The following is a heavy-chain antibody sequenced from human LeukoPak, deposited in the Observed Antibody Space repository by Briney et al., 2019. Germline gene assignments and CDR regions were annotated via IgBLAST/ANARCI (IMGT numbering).Heavy chain of an antibody. CDR1: GYTFTTYG. D-gene: IGHD6-13*01. CDR3: ARDLNPIAAAGTRLCY. J-gene: IGHJ4*02. CDR2: ISAYNGNT. V-gene: IGHV1-18*01. Sequence: ASVKVSCKASGYTFTTYGISWVRQAPGQGLEWMGWISAYNGNTNYAQKLQGRVTMTTDTSTSTAYMELTSLGSDDTAVYYCARDLNPIAAAGTRLCYWGQGTLVTVSS.